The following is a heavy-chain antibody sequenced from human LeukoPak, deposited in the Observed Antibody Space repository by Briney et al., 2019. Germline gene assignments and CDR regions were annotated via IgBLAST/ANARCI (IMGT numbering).Heavy chain of an antibody. Sequence: ASVKVSCKASGYTFTGYYMHWVRQAPGQGLEWMGWINPNSGGTNYAQKFQGRATMTTDTSTSTAYMELRSLRSDDTAMYYCARVDSGRYYGHDYWGQGTLVTVTS. V-gene: IGHV1-2*02. CDR1: GYTFTGYY. CDR2: INPNSGGT. D-gene: IGHD1-26*01. J-gene: IGHJ4*02. CDR3: ARVDSGRYYGHDY.